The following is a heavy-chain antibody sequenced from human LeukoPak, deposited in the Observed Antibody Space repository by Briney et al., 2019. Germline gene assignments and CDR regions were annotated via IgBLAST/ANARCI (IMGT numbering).Heavy chain of an antibody. D-gene: IGHD3-9*01. CDR2: IIPIFGTA. CDR1: GGTFTSYA. Sequence: ASVKVSCKASGGTFTSYAISWVRQAPGQGLEWMGGIIPIFGTANYAQKFQGRVTITADESTSTAYMELSSLRSEDTAVYYCARDLSPHHYDILTGYSGGWFDPWGQGTLVTVSS. V-gene: IGHV1-69*13. J-gene: IGHJ5*02. CDR3: ARDLSPHHYDILTGYSGGWFDP.